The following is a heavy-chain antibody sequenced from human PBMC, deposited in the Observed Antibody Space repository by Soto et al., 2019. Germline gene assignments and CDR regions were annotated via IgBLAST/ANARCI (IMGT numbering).Heavy chain of an antibody. D-gene: IGHD3-16*01. CDR2: IYWDDDK. CDR3: AHREGARSYFDF. J-gene: IGHJ4*02. Sequence: QITLKESGPTVVKPTQTLTLTCTLSGFSLSTNEVSVGWIRQPPGKALEWLALIYWDDDKRYSPSLKNRLTITKDTSKTHVVLTMTNMDPGDTATYYSAHREGARSYFDFWGQGTLVTVTS. V-gene: IGHV2-5*02. CDR1: GFSLSTNEVS.